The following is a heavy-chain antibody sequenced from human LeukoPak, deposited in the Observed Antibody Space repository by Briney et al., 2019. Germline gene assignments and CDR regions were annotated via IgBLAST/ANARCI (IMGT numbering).Heavy chain of an antibody. CDR3: ARDSGSGWYNWFDP. J-gene: IGHJ5*02. Sequence: GASVKVSCEASGYTFIDHGISWVRQAPGQGLEWMGWISAYNGNTNYAQKLQGRLTMTTDTSTRTAYMELRSLRSDDTAVYYCARDSGSGWYNWFDPWGQGTLVTVSS. CDR1: GYTFIDHG. D-gene: IGHD6-19*01. CDR2: ISAYNGNT. V-gene: IGHV1-18*01.